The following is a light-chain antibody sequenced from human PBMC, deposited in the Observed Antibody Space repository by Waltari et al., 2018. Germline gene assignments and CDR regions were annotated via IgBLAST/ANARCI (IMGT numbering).Light chain of an antibody. CDR3: QQYYSTPYT. V-gene: IGKV4-1*01. CDR1: QSLSYSSNNKIY. Sequence: DIVMTQSPDSLAVSLGERATINCKSSQSLSYSSNNKIYLAWYQQRPGQPPKLLIYWTSTPESGVPDRFSGSGSGTDFTLTISSLQAEDVAVYYCQQYYSTPYTFGQGTKLEIK. CDR2: WTS. J-gene: IGKJ2*01.